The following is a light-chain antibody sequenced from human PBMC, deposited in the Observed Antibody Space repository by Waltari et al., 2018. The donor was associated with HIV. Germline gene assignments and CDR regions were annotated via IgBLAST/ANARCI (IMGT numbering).Light chain of an antibody. V-gene: IGLV1-44*01. CDR1: NSNIGSNS. CDR3: AAWDDSVNGDVI. Sequence: QSVLTQPPSASGTPGQRVTISCSGRNSNIGSNSVICYQQVPGTAPKLLIYGNSQRPSGVPDRFSGSKSGNSASLAISGLRSEDEADYYCAAWDDSVNGDVIFGGGTKLTVL. CDR2: GNS. J-gene: IGLJ2*01.